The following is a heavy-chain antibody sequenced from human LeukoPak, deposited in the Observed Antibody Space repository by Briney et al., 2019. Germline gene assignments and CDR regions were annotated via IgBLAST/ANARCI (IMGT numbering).Heavy chain of an antibody. D-gene: IGHD3-10*01. CDR1: GDSVSSNSAA. Sequence: SQTLSLTCAISGDSVSSNSAAWSWIRQSPSRGLEWLGRTYYRSKWYNDYAVSVKSRITINPDTSKNQFSLQLNSVTPEDTAVYYCARATYYYGSGSYYLDYWGQGTLVTVSS. CDR2: TYYRSKWYN. V-gene: IGHV6-1*01. CDR3: ARATYYYGSGSYYLDY. J-gene: IGHJ4*02.